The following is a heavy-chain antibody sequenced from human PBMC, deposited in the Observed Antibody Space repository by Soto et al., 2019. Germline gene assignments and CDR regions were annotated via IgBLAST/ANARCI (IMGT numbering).Heavy chain of an antibody. CDR3: SKAPGDYYYMDV. CDR2: ISSGGLST. V-gene: IGHV3-23*01. CDR1: GFTFSDYS. Sequence: EVQLLESGGGLVQPGGSLRLSCAASGFTFSDYSMNWVRQAPGRGLEWVSTISSGGLSTYYADSVQGRFTISRDNPNDKVYLQMNNLRAEDTAVYYCSKAPGDYYYMDVWGKGTTVTVSS. J-gene: IGHJ6*03.